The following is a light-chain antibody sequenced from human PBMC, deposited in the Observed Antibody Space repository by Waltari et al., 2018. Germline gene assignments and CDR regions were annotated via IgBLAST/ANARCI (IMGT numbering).Light chain of an antibody. J-gene: IGKJ4*01. Sequence: DIVMTQPPDYLAVSLGERATINCESSQSVLYTSNNNNFLAWYQQKPGQPPKLLIYWASTRESGVPDRFSGSGSGTDFTLTISSLQAEDVAVYYCQQYYSSPPTFGGGTKVEIK. CDR1: QSVLYTSNNNNF. CDR3: QQYYSSPPT. CDR2: WAS. V-gene: IGKV4-1*01.